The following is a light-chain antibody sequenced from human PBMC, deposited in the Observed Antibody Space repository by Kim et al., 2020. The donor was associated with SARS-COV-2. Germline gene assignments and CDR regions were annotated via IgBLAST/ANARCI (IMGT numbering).Light chain of an antibody. CDR2: NDN. CDR1: RSNVGSNT. J-gene: IGLJ3*02. CDR3: AARENSLKGWV. Sequence: ELTQPPSASGTPGQRVTVSCSGSRSNVGSNTVNWFQQVPGTAPKLLLYNDNQRPSGVPDRVSGSKSATSASLAIGGLQSEDEAQYYCAARENSLKGWVFGGGTQLTVL. V-gene: IGLV1-44*01.